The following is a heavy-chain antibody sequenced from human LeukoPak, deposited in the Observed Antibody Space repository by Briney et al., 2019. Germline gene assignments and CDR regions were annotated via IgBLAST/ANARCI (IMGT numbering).Heavy chain of an antibody. Sequence: ASVKVSCKVSGYTLTELSMHWVRQAPGKGLEWMGGFDPEDGETIHAQKFQGRVTMTEDTSTDTAYMELSSLRSEDTAVYYCATWGRSGSYYPFDYWGQGTLVTVSS. CDR3: ATWGRSGSYYPFDY. D-gene: IGHD1-26*01. J-gene: IGHJ4*02. CDR1: GYTLTELS. CDR2: FDPEDGET. V-gene: IGHV1-24*01.